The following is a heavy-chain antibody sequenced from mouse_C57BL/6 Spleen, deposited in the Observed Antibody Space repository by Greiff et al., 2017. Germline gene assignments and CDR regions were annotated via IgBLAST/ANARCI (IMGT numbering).Heavy chain of an antibody. Sequence: VQLQQPGAELVRPGSSVKLSCKASGYTFTSYWMHWVKQRPIQGLEWIGNIYPSDSGTHYNHKFKDKATLTVDTSSSTAYMQLKILTSKASEVDYCAWPNGDSVYAMDYWGQGTTVTVAS. CDR2: IYPSDSGT. CDR1: GYTFTSYW. V-gene: IGHV1-52*01. J-gene: IGHJ4*01. CDR3: AWPNGDSVYAMDY. D-gene: IGHD4-1*01.